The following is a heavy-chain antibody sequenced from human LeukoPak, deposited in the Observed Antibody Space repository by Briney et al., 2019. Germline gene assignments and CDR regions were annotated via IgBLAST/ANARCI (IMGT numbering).Heavy chain of an antibody. Sequence: GGSLRLSCAASGFTFSSYAMAWIRQAPGKXXXXXXTVTNSGSSTYYADSVKGRFTISRDNSKNTLFLQMNSLRAGDTAVYYCAKEDYGGNSKTFDIWGQGTMVTVSS. CDR3: AKEDYGGNSKTFDI. CDR1: GFTFSSYA. J-gene: IGHJ3*02. D-gene: IGHD4-23*01. CDR2: VTNSGSST. V-gene: IGHV3-23*01.